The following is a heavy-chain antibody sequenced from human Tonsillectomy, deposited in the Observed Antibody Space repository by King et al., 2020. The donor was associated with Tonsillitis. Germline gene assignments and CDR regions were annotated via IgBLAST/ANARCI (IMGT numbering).Heavy chain of an antibody. V-gene: IGHV4-39*07. J-gene: IGHJ5*02. CDR2: IYYSGST. Sequence: QLQESGPGLVKPSETLSLTCTVSGGSISSSSYYWGWIRQPPGKGLEWIGSIYYSGSTYYNPSLKSRVTISVDTSKNQFSLKLSSVTAADTAVYYCASRGYSYGFWWFDPWGQGTLVTVSS. CDR3: ASRGYSYGFWWFDP. CDR1: GGSISSSSYY. D-gene: IGHD5-18*01.